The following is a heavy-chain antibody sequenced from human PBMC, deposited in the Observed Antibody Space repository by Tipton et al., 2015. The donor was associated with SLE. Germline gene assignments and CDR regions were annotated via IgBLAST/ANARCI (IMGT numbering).Heavy chain of an antibody. D-gene: IGHD4-17*01. J-gene: IGHJ4*02. CDR3: ARDYDYGDYQDY. Sequence: GSLRLSCVASGFTFTDSYMSWVRKAPGKGLEWLSSISSESDTINYADSVRGRFTISRDNAKNSLFLQMNRLRAEDTAKYYCARDYDYGDYQDYWGQGTLVTVSS. CDR2: ISSESDTI. V-gene: IGHV3-11*01. CDR1: GFTFTDSY.